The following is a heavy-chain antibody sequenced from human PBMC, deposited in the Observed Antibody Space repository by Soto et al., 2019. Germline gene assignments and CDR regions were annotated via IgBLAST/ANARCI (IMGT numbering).Heavy chain of an antibody. Sequence: PSETLSLTCIVSGDSISPYYWTWIRQPPGKGLEWIGHVYYSGSPNYNPSLKSRVTISVDTSTSTAYMELRSLRSDDTAVYYCARDWAAAGPFDYWGQGTLVTVSS. CDR2: VYYSGSP. V-gene: IGHV4-59*01. CDR3: ARDWAAAGPFDY. D-gene: IGHD6-13*01. J-gene: IGHJ4*02. CDR1: GDSISPYY.